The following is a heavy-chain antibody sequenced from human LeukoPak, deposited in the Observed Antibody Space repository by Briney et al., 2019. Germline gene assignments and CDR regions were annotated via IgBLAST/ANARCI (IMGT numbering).Heavy chain of an antibody. V-gene: IGHV3-21*01. CDR1: GFTFSSYS. D-gene: IGHD3-22*01. Sequence: GGSLRLSCAASGFTFSSYSMNWVRQAPGKGLEWVSSISSSSSYIYCADSVKGRFTISRDNAKNSLYLQMNSLRAEDTAVYYCARADYYDSSGYYYVPEYFQHWGQGTLVTVSS. CDR2: ISSSSSYI. CDR3: ARADYYDSSGYYYVPEYFQH. J-gene: IGHJ1*01.